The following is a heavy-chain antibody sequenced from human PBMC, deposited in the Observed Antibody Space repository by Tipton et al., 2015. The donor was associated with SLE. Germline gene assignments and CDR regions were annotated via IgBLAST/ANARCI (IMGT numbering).Heavy chain of an antibody. J-gene: IGHJ2*01. D-gene: IGHD3-10*01. CDR3: ARGREWVENYGSGSYRTHQYLDL. V-gene: IGHV4-59*01. CDR1: GDSISSYY. CDR2: VHYSVST. Sequence: TLSLTCPVSGDSISSYYWTWIRQPPGKGLEWIGHVHYSVSTNYNPSLRSRITISLDTSKNQFSLKMNSVTAADTAVYYCARGREWVENYGSGSYRTHQYLDLWGRGTLVTVSS.